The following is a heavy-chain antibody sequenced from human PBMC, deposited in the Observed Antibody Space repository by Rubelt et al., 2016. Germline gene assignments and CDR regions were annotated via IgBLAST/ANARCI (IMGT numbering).Heavy chain of an antibody. D-gene: IGHD3-22*01. CDR1: GGSISGSVYY. Sequence: QLQLQESGPGLVEPSETLSLTCTVSGGSISGSVYYWGWVRQPPGKGLQWIGSIYYSGSAYYNPSLTSRVTMSVDTSKNQFSLKVNSVTAADTAVYYCVRHEDSGGSYYRYFQYWGQGTLVTVSS. J-gene: IGHJ1*01. CDR3: VRHEDSGGSYYRYFQY. CDR2: IYYSGSA. V-gene: IGHV4-39*01.